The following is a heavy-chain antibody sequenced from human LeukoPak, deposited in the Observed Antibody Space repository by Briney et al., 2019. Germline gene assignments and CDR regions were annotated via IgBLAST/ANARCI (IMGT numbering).Heavy chain of an antibody. CDR2: IYHSGST. CDR3: ARDEEYSSSGGLFDY. J-gene: IGHJ4*02. V-gene: IGHV4-38-2*02. CDR1: GYSISSGYY. D-gene: IGHD6-6*01. Sequence: SETLSLTCTVSGYSISSGYYWGWIRQPPGKGLEWIGSIYHSGSTYYNPSLKSRVTISVDTSKNQFSLKLSSVTAADTAVYYCARDEEYSSSGGLFDYWGQGTLVTVSS.